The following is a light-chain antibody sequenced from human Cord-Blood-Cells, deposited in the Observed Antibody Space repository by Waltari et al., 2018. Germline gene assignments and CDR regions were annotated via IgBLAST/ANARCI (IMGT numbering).Light chain of an antibody. J-gene: IGKJ1*01. V-gene: IGKV3-15*01. CDR3: QQYNNWAPWT. Sequence: EIVMTQSPATLSVSPGERATLSCRASQSVGSKLAWYQQNPGQAPRLLIYGASTRATGIPARFSVSGSGTECTLTISSLQSEDFAVYYCQQYNNWAPWTFGQGTKVEMK. CDR2: GAS. CDR1: QSVGSK.